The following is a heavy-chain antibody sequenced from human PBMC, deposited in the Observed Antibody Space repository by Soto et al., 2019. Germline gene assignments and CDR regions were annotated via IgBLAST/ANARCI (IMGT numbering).Heavy chain of an antibody. D-gene: IGHD3-16*01. CDR2: ISGFNGNT. J-gene: IGHJ4*02. CDR3: ARIGVSSGHESPDFDS. V-gene: IGHV1-18*01. Sequence: QVQLVQSGAEVKKPGASVKVSCKASGYTFNFYGITWVRQAPGQGLEWMGWISGFNGNTNYAADLQSRVTMTTDTSTSTGYMELRGLRSDDTAVYYCARIGVSSGHESPDFDSWGQGTLVTVSS. CDR1: GYTFNFYG.